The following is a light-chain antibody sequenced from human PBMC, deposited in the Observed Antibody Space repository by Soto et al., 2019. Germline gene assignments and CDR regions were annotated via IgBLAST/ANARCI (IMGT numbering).Light chain of an antibody. Sequence: DIQMTQSPSSLSASVGDRVTITCRASQSISASLNWYQQKPGKAPKLLIYAASSLQSGVPSRFSGCGSGTDFTLTISSLQPEDFATYYCQQSYSTPRTFGQGTRVEIK. V-gene: IGKV1-39*01. CDR3: QQSYSTPRT. CDR1: QSISAS. CDR2: AAS. J-gene: IGKJ1*01.